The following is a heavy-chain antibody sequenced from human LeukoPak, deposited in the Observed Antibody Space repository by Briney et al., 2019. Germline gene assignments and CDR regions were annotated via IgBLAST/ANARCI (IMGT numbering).Heavy chain of an antibody. CDR3: ARVEYYDDSSGRRMDDF. Sequence: GASVKVSCKASGYTFTSYYMHWLRQAPGQGPEWMGRVNPVNGGTDYAQKFQGRVTMTRDTSISTAYMELSGLKYDDMAVYYCARVEYYDDSSGRRMDDFWGQGTLVTASS. CDR1: GYTFTSYY. J-gene: IGHJ4*02. D-gene: IGHD3-22*01. CDR2: VNPVNGGT. V-gene: IGHV1-2*06.